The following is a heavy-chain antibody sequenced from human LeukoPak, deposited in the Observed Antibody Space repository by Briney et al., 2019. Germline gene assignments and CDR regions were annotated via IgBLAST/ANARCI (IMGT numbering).Heavy chain of an antibody. CDR3: ARDLAGDTVVTLVGY. J-gene: IGHJ4*02. CDR1: GFTFSSYS. Sequence: TGGSLRLSCAASGFTFSSYSMNWVRQAPGKGLEWVSYISSSSSTIYYADSVKGRFTISRDNAKNSLYLQMNSLRAEDTAVYYCARDLAGDTVVTLVGYWGQGTLVTVSS. CDR2: ISSSSSTI. V-gene: IGHV3-48*04. D-gene: IGHD4-23*01.